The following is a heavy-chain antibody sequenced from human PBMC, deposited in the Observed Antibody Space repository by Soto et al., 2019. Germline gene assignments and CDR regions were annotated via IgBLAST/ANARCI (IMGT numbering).Heavy chain of an antibody. V-gene: IGHV1-18*04. D-gene: IGHD3-16*01. CDR2: ISTYSGNT. J-gene: IGHJ6*02. CDR1: GYKFTTYG. CDR3: SRGLGTNGLDV. Sequence: VKVSCKASGYKFTTYGITWVRQAPGQGLEWMGGISTYSGNTDSAQKFQDRVTMTTDTSTSTAYMELTSLRSDDTAVYYCSRGLGTNGLDVWGQGTTVTVSS.